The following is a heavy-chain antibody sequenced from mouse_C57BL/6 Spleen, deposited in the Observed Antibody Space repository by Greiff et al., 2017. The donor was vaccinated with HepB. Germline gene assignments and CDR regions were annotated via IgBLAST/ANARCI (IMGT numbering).Heavy chain of an antibody. CDR2: INPNYGTT. CDR1: GYSLTDYN. V-gene: IGHV1-39*01. CDR3: AKYYYGSSHWYFDV. J-gene: IGHJ1*03. D-gene: IGHD1-1*01. Sequence: VQLQQSGPELVKPGASVKISCKASGYSLTDYNMNWVKQSNGKSLEWIGVINPNYGTTSYNQKFKGKATLTVDQSSSTAYMQLNSLTSEDSAVYYCAKYYYGSSHWYFDVWGTGTTVTVSS.